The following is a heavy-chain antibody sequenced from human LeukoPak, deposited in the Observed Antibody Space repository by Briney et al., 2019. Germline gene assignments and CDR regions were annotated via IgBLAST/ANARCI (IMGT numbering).Heavy chain of an antibody. CDR2: IYYSGST. J-gene: IGHJ4*02. D-gene: IGHD6-13*01. V-gene: IGHV4-30-4*01. CDR1: GGSISSGDYY. CDR3: ATSHESSSWTGGNFDY. Sequence: PSQTLSLTCTVSGGSISSGDYYWSWIRQPPGKGLEWIGYIYYSGSTYYNPSLKSRVTISVDTSKNQFSLKLSSVTAADTAVYYCATSHESSSWTGGNFDYWGQGTLVTVSS.